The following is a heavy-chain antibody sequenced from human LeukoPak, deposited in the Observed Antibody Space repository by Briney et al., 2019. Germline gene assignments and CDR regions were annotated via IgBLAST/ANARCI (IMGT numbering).Heavy chain of an antibody. J-gene: IGHJ4*02. CDR3: ARGRREYYYDSSGYNYFDY. V-gene: IGHV4-59*02. CDR1: GVSVSNHY. CDR2: IYYSGST. D-gene: IGHD3-22*01. Sequence: SETLSLTCTVSGVSVSNHYWSWIRQPPGKGLEWIGYIYYSGSTNYNPSLKSRVTISVDTSKSQFSLKLSSVTAADTAVYYCARGRREYYYDSSGYNYFDYWGQGTLVTVSS.